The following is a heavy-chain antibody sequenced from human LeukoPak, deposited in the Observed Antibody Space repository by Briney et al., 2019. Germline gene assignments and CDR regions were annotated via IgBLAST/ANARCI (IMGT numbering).Heavy chain of an antibody. Sequence: GGSLRLSCEASGFMFSSNWMSWVGLAPGKGLEWVANIKEDGTETYYVDSVRGRFTISRDNAKNSLYLQMNSLRVEDTAVYYCAKEGRSLQTYWGQGTLVTVSS. J-gene: IGHJ4*02. CDR3: AKEGRSLQTY. CDR1: GFMFSSNW. V-gene: IGHV3-7*03. D-gene: IGHD5-24*01. CDR2: IKEDGTET.